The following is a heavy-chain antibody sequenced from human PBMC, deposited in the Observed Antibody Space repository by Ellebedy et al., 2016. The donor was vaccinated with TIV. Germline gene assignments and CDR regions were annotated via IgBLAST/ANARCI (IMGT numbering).Heavy chain of an antibody. V-gene: IGHV3-30*18. D-gene: IGHD3-10*01. CDR3: AKGRGSGSWDFDY. CDR2: MSYDGTNK. J-gene: IGHJ4*02. Sequence: GESLKISCAASGFSFSSYAMHWVRQAPGKGLEWVALMSYDGTNKYYTDSTRGRFTISRDNSKNTLYLQLNSLTTEDTAMYYFAKGRGSGSWDFDYWGQGTLVTVSS. CDR1: GFSFSSYA.